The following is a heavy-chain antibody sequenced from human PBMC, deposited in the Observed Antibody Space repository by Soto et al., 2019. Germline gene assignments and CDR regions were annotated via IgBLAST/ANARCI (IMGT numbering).Heavy chain of an antibody. CDR1: GGTFSSYA. V-gene: IGHV1-69*13. J-gene: IGHJ4*02. D-gene: IGHD5-12*01. CDR2: IIPIFGTA. CDR3: ARDGKDGYNSASSY. Sequence: SVKVSCKASGGTFSSYAISWVRQAPGQGLEWMGGIIPIFGTANYAQKFQGRVTITADESTSTAYMELSSLRSEDTAVYYCARDGKDGYNSASSYWGQGTLVTVSS.